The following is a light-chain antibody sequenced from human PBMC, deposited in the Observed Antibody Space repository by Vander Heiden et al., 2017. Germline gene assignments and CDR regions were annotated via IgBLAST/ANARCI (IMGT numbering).Light chain of an antibody. Sequence: DIPMPQSPSPLSETVGDRVTSTCRASQGNSNYLAWYQQKPGKVPKLLIYAASTLQSGVPSRFSGSGSGTDFTLTISSLRPEDVATYYCQKYNSVPRGVTFGPGTKVDIK. CDR3: QKYNSVPRGVT. J-gene: IGKJ3*01. CDR2: AAS. CDR1: QGNSNY. V-gene: IGKV1-27*01.